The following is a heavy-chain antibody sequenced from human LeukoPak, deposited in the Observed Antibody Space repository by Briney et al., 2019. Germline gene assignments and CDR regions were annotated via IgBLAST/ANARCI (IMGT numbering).Heavy chain of an antibody. J-gene: IGHJ4*03. CDR1: GYSFAIYW. Sequence: AESLKISCQGSGYSFAIYWIAWVRQMPGKGLEWIGIIYPGDSDTRYSPSFQGHVTISADKSITAAYLQWSSLKASDTAMYYCARLGGLTGLSYSDYWGQGTLVTVSS. CDR3: ARLGGLTGLSYSDY. V-gene: IGHV5-51*01. D-gene: IGHD3-10*01. CDR2: IYPGDSDT.